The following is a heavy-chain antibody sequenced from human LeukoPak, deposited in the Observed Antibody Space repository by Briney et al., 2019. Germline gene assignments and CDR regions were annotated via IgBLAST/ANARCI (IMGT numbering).Heavy chain of an antibody. J-gene: IGHJ4*02. Sequence: ASVTVSCMASRYIFTSYGRSWVRQAPGQGLEWMGLISANNGHTHYGQKFQGRLTINRDMSTRTVDMELRSLRSDDTAVYYCARDMRHYRYYESDEYYFNFEYWGQGTLVTVSS. D-gene: IGHD3-22*01. CDR2: ISANNGHT. CDR1: RYIFTSYG. CDR3: ARDMRHYRYYESDEYYFNFEY. V-gene: IGHV1-18*01.